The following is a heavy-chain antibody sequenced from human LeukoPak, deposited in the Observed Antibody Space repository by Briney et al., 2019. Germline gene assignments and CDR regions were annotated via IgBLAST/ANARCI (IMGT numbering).Heavy chain of an antibody. J-gene: IGHJ4*02. CDR3: ASSLGSYSSGWDAGLGY. Sequence: GGSLRLSCAASGFTFSSYAMSWVRQAPGKGLEWVSSISSSSSYIYYADSVKGRFTIFRDNAKNSLYLQMNSLRAEDTAVYYCASSLGSYSSGWDAGLGYWGQGTLVTVSS. D-gene: IGHD6-19*01. CDR2: ISSSSSYI. V-gene: IGHV3-21*01. CDR1: GFTFSSYA.